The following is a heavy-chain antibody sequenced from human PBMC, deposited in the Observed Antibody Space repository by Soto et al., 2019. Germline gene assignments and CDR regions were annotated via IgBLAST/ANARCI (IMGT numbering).Heavy chain of an antibody. CDR2: ISGSGGRT. CDR1: GFAFSSHA. Sequence: EVQLLESGGGLVQPGGSLRLSCAASGFAFSSHAMNWVRQAPGKGLEWVSGISGSGGRTYYADSVKGRFTISRDNSENTLDLQMNSLRAEDTAVYYCAKGRYSYDSSGHDYWGLGTLVTVSS. CDR3: AKGRYSYDSSGHDY. J-gene: IGHJ4*02. V-gene: IGHV3-23*01. D-gene: IGHD3-22*01.